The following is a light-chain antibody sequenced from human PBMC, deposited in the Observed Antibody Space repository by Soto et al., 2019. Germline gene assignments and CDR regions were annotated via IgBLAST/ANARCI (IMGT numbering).Light chain of an antibody. CDR1: QGINTF. CDR2: AAS. V-gene: IGKV1-9*01. Sequence: IQGTQSAASMSASVGYRVTITCRASQGINTFLAWYQQKAGKAPKILIYAASTLQSGVPSRFSGSGSGTDVTLTISSLQPEDFATYYCQQLNSYPITFGQGTRLEIK. J-gene: IGKJ5*01. CDR3: QQLNSYPIT.